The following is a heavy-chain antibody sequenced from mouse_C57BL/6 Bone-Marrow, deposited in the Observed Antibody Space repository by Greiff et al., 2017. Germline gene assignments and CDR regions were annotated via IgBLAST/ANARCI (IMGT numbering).Heavy chain of an antibody. V-gene: IGHV14-3*01. CDR3: ASPYGSSYGDYAMDY. D-gene: IGHD1-1*01. CDR2: IDPANGNT. J-gene: IGHJ4*01. CDR1: GFNIKNTY. Sequence: VQLQQSVAELVRPGASVKLSCTASGFNIKNTYMHWVKQRPEQGLEWIGRIDPANGNTKYAPKFQGKATITADTSSNTAYLQLSSLTSEDTAIYYGASPYGSSYGDYAMDYWGQGTSVTVSS.